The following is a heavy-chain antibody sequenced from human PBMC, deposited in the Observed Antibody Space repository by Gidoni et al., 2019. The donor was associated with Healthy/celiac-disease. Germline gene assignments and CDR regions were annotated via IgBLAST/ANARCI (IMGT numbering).Heavy chain of an antibody. V-gene: IGHV4-34*01. J-gene: IGHJ6*02. D-gene: IGHD3-10*01. CDR1: GGSFSVYY. Sequence: QVQLQQWGAGLLKPSETLSLTCAVYGGSFSVYYWSWTRQPPGKGLEWIGEINHSGSTNYNPYLKSRVTISVDTSKNQFFLKLSSVTAADTAVYYCARLEVGRGVIIPGPPQDYGMDVWGQGTTVTVSS. CDR3: ARLEVGRGVIIPGPPQDYGMDV. CDR2: INHSGST.